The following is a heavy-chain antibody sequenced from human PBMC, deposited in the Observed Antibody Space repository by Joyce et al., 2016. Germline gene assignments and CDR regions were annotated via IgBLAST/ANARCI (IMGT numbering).Heavy chain of an antibody. V-gene: IGHV1-69*01. D-gene: IGHD4-11*01. Sequence: QVQLVQSGAEVKKPGSSVKVSCKASGGTFSNYAINWVRQAPGQGLEWMGGIVPIFDTENYEQKFQGRVTITADESTSTAYMELSSLRSEDTAVYYCVRAGRSYSYYEGPWFDPWGQGTLVTVSS. J-gene: IGHJ5*02. CDR1: GGTFSNYA. CDR2: IVPIFDTE. CDR3: VRAGRSYSYYEGPWFDP.